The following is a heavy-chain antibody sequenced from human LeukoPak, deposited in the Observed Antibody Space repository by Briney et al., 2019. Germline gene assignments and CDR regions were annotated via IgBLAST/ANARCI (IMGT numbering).Heavy chain of an antibody. V-gene: IGHV5-51*01. D-gene: IGHD1-26*01. CDR1: GYSFTSYW. Sequence: GESLKISCKGSGYSFTSYWIVWVRQMPGKGLEWMGIIYPGDSDTRYSPSFQGQVTISADKSISTAYLQWSSLKASDTAMYYCARRAYGSYYYYYMDVWGKGTTVTVSS. CDR2: IYPGDSDT. CDR3: ARRAYGSYYYYYMDV. J-gene: IGHJ6*03.